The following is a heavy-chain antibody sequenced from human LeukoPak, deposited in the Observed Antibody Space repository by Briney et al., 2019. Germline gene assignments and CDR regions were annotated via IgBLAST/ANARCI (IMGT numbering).Heavy chain of an antibody. V-gene: IGHV7-4-1*02. CDR2: ININTGNP. CDR3: ARADYVWGSYRPGDY. D-gene: IGHD3-16*02. J-gene: IGHJ4*02. CDR1: GYTFSSYA. Sequence: ASVKVSCKASGYTFSSYAMNWVRQAPGQGLEWMGWININTGNPTYAQGFTGRFVFSLDTSVSTAYLQISSLKAEDTAVYYCARADYVWGSYRPGDYWGQGTLVTVSS.